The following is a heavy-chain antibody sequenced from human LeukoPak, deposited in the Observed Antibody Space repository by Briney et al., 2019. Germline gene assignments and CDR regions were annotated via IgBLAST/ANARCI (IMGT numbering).Heavy chain of an antibody. CDR2: LHTSGGT. CDR3: ARHVGSGWWPLDY. CDR1: GGSVSSYY. Sequence: PSETLSLTCTVSGGSVSSYYWSWIRQPAGKGLEWIGRLHTSGGTNYNPSLKSRVTMSVDTSKNQFSLRLSSVTAADTAVYYCARHVGSGWWPLDYWGQGTLVTVSS. J-gene: IGHJ4*02. D-gene: IGHD6-19*01. V-gene: IGHV4-4*07.